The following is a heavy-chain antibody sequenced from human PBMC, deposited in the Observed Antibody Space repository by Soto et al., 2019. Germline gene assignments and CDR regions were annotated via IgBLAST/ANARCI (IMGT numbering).Heavy chain of an antibody. V-gene: IGHV3-21*01. D-gene: IGHD1-7*01. CDR1: GFTFSSYS. CDR2: ISSSSSYI. CDR3: ARGGTNKYGMDV. Sequence: EVQLVESGGGLVKPGGSLRLSCAASGFTFSSYSMNWVRQAPGKGLEWVSSISSSSSYIYYADSVKGRFTISRDNAKNPLYLEMNSLRAEDTAVYYCARGGTNKYGMDVWGQGTTVTVSS. J-gene: IGHJ6*02.